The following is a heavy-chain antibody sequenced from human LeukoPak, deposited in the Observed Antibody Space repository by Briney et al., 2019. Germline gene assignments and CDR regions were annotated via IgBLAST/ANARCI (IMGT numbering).Heavy chain of an antibody. CDR3: ARGEAPGLGAFDI. Sequence: SQTLSLTCTVSGGSISSGSYYWSWIRQPPGKGLEWIGRIYTSGSTNYNPSLKSRVTISVDTSKNQFSLKLSSVTAADTAVYYCARGEAPGLGAFDIWGQGTMVTVSS. V-gene: IGHV4-61*02. D-gene: IGHD3-16*01. CDR1: GGSISSGSYY. J-gene: IGHJ3*02. CDR2: IYTSGST.